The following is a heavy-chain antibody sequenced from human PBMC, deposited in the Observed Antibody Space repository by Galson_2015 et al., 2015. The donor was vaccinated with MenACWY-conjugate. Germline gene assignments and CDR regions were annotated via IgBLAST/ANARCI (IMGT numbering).Heavy chain of an antibody. Sequence: SLRLSCAASGFTFSTYGMHWVRQAPGKGLEWVAVISYDGNAKYYADSVKGRFTTSRDNAKNMVFLQMDRLRAEDTAVYYCVRALNGDADYWGQGTLVTVSS. J-gene: IGHJ4*02. CDR3: VRALNGDADY. CDR2: ISYDGNAK. D-gene: IGHD2-21*02. V-gene: IGHV3-30*03. CDR1: GFTFSTYG.